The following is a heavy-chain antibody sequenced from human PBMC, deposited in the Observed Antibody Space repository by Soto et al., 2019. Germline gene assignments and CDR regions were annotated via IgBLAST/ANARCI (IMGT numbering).Heavy chain of an antibody. V-gene: IGHV1-18*01. CDR3: AKEDPPRLD. CDR1: GYTFTSYG. Sequence: QVQLVQSGAEVKKPGASVKVSCKASGYTFTSYGISWVRQAPGQGLAWMGWISAYNGNTNYAQKLPGRVTLTTDTATSTAYMELRSLRSDDAAVYYFAKEDPPRLDWGQGTLVTVSS. J-gene: IGHJ4*02. CDR2: ISAYNGNT.